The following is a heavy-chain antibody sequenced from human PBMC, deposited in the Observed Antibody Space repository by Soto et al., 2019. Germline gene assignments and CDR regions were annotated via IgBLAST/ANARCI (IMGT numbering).Heavy chain of an antibody. CDR2: ISSSSSPI. V-gene: IGHV3-48*02. Sequence: GSLRLSCTASGFTFSSYSMYWVRQAPGKGLEWVSYISSSSSPIYYADSVKGRFTFSRDNAKNSLYLQMNSLRDEDTAVYYCAKGQRNYFDYWGQGTLVTVSS. J-gene: IGHJ4*02. CDR3: AKGQRNYFDY. CDR1: GFTFSSYS.